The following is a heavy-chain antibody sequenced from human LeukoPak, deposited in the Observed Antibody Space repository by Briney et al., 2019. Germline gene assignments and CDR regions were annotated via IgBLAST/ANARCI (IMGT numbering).Heavy chain of an antibody. CDR3: ARSWFGSYSHSFDI. Sequence: ASVKVSCKASGYTFTSYDINWVRQATGQGLEWMGWMNPNSGNTGYAQKFQGRVTMTRNTSISTAYMELSSLRSEDTAVYYCARSWFGSYSHSFDIWGQGTMVTVSS. J-gene: IGHJ3*02. CDR1: GYTFTSYD. CDR2: MNPNSGNT. D-gene: IGHD3-10*01. V-gene: IGHV1-8*01.